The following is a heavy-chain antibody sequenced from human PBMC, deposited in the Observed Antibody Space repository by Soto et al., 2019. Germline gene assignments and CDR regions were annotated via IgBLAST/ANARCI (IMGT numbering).Heavy chain of an antibody. CDR2: VSGSSDNT. V-gene: IGHV1-18*01. J-gene: IGHJ4*02. D-gene: IGHD2-21*01. Sequence: QIHLIQSGPEVKRPGASVKVSCRSSGYTFIQYGMSWVRQAPGQGLEWLGWVSGSSDNTTYVDKLRGRVTKTTDPSTGTAYLELRSRRTDDTAVYYCGRDGHIQDIADPGGAMDYWGQGTVVSVSS. CDR1: GYTFIQYG. CDR3: GRDGHIQDIADPGGAMDY.